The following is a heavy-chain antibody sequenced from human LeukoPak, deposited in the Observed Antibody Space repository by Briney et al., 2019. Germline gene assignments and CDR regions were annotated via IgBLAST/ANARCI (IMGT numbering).Heavy chain of an antibody. CDR3: ARDKLGVLLWFGEMDYFDY. J-gene: IGHJ4*02. Sequence: GGSLRLSCAASGFTFSDYYMSWIRQAPGKELEWVSYISSSGSTIYYADSVKGRFTISRDNAKNSLYLQMNSLRAEDTAVYYCARDKLGVLLWFGEMDYFDYWGRGPLVTVPS. V-gene: IGHV3-11*01. D-gene: IGHD3-10*01. CDR2: ISSSGSTI. CDR1: GFTFSDYY.